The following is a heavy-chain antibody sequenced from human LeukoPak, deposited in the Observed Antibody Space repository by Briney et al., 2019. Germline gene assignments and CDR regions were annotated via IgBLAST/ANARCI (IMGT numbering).Heavy chain of an antibody. CDR1: GFTLSCYE. J-gene: IGHJ4*02. CDR2: ISISGSPI. V-gene: IGHV3-48*03. D-gene: IGHD5-24*01. Sequence: GGSLRLSCGACGFTLSCYEMNWVPQAPGKGVEWFSYISISGSPISYEDSVKDRFTISRDNAKNSLFLQMNSLRAEDTAVYYCASDLVLEDHWGQGTLVTVSS. CDR3: ASDLVLEDH.